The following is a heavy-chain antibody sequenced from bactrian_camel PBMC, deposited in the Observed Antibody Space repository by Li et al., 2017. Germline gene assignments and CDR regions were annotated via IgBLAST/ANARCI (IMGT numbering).Heavy chain of an antibody. J-gene: IGHJ4*01. CDR1: ESTANKYC. Sequence: VQLVESGGGSVQAGGSLRLACAASESTANKYCMGWFRQAPGKEREGVAAIVRPTGETLYADSVKGRFTVSEGNAKNTIYLQMDSLKPEDTAMYTCGIRGPLHYGGYWYEFQILGQGTQVTVS. V-gene: IGHV3S40*01. CDR2: IVRPTGET. D-gene: IGHD2*01.